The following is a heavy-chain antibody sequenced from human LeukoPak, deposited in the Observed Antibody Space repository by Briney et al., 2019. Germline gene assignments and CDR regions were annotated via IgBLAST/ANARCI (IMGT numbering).Heavy chain of an antibody. CDR1: GGTFSSYA. Sequence: SVKVSCKASGGTFSSYAISWVRQAPGQGLEWMGGIIPIFGTADYAQKFQGRVTITADESTSTAYMELSSLRSEDTAVYYCARDRYSGYDSLGYWGQGTLVTVSS. CDR2: IIPIFGTA. J-gene: IGHJ4*02. V-gene: IGHV1-69*01. D-gene: IGHD5-12*01. CDR3: ARDRYSGYDSLGY.